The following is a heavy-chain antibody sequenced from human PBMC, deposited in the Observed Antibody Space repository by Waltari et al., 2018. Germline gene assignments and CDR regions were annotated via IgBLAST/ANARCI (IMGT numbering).Heavy chain of an antibody. CDR3: AKDTGLGPGAFDI. CDR2: ISGSGGNT. D-gene: IGHD4-4*01. CDR1: GFTFSSYA. J-gene: IGHJ3*02. V-gene: IGHV3-23*01. Sequence: EVQLLESGGGLVQPGGSLRLSCAASGFTFSSYAVSWVRQAPGKGWAWVSAISGSGGNTYYAASVKGRFTISGDNSKNTLYLQMNSLRAEDTAVYYCAKDTGLGPGAFDIWGQGTMVTVSS.